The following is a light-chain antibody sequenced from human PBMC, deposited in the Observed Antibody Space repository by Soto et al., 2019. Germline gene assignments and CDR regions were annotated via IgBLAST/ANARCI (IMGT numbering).Light chain of an antibody. J-gene: IGKJ5*01. V-gene: IGKV1-39*01. CDR3: QQTYNTPRT. CDR2: AAS. CDR1: QSISGY. Sequence: DMQMTQSPSSLSASLGDRVTIXXRASQSISGYLNWYQQKPGKAPKVXISAASSLQSGVPSRFSGSGSGTDFTLTISSLQPEDFATYYCQQTYNTPRTFGQGTRLEIK.